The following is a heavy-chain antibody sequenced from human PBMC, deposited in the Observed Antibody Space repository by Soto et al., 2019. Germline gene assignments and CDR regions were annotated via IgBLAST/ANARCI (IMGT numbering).Heavy chain of an antibody. CDR3: ARGKVWEVATDY. Sequence: PSETLSLAYAVYGGSFSGYYWSWIRQPPGKGMAWIGEINHSGSTNYNPSLKSRVTISVDTSKNQFSLKLSSVNAADTAVYYCARGKVWEVATDYWGQGTRVTVSS. J-gene: IGHJ4*02. V-gene: IGHV4-34*01. CDR2: INHSGST. CDR1: GGSFSGYY. D-gene: IGHD2-15*01.